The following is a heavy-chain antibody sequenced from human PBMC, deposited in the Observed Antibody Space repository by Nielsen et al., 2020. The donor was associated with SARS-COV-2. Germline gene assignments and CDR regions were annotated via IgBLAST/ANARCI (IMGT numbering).Heavy chain of an antibody. CDR3: ARTEFYYYDSSGYNDAFDI. J-gene: IGHJ3*02. D-gene: IGHD3-22*01. V-gene: IGHV3-30-3*01. Sequence: VRQPPGKGLEWVAVISYDGSNKYYADSVKGRFTISRDNSKNTLYLQMNSLRAEDTAVYYCARTEFYYYDSSGYNDAFDIWGQGTMVTVSS. CDR2: ISYDGSNK.